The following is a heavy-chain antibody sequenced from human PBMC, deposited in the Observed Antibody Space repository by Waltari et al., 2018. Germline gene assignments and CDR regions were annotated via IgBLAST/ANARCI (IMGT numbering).Heavy chain of an antibody. D-gene: IGHD1-1*01. J-gene: IGHJ3*02. V-gene: IGHV3-7*01. CDR2: IKQDGSEK. CDR3: AAGFTTRPFDAFDI. CDR1: GFTFSSYW. Sequence: EVHLVEAGGGLVQPGGPLRLSCAASGFTFSSYWRSWVRQAPGKGLEWVANIKQDGSEKYYVDSVKGRFTISRDNAKNSLYLQMNSLRAEDTAVYYCAAGFTTRPFDAFDIWGQGTMVTVSS.